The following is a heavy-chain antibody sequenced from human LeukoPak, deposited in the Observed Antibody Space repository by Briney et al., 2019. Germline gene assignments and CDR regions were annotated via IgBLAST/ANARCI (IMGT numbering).Heavy chain of an antibody. V-gene: IGHV4-61*01. CDR2: IYYSGST. D-gene: IGHD1-14*01. CDR3: ARDGDRQPYYYYMDV. Sequence: PSETLSLTCTVSGGSVSSGSYYWSWIRQPPGKGLEWIGYIYYSGSTNYNPSLKSRVTISVDTSKNQFSLKLSSVTAADTAVYYCARDGDRQPYYYYMDVWGKGTTVTVSS. J-gene: IGHJ6*03. CDR1: GGSVSSGSYY.